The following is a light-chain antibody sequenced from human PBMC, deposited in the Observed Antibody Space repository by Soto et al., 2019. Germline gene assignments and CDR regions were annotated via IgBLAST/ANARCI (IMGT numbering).Light chain of an antibody. CDR1: SSDVGGYDY. CDR3: NSYSSSSTLV. J-gene: IGLJ2*01. Sequence: QSALPQPASVSGSPGQSITISCTGTSSDVGGYDYVSWYQQHQGKAPKLMIYDVSIRPSGVSNRFSGSKSGNTASLAISGLQAEDEADYYCNSYSSSSTLVLGGGTKLTVL. V-gene: IGLV2-14*01. CDR2: DVS.